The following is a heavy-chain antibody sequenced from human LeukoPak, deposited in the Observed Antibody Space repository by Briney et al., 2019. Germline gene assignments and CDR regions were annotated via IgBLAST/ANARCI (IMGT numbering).Heavy chain of an antibody. CDR1: GYSISSGYY. J-gene: IGHJ4*02. V-gene: IGHV4-38-2*02. D-gene: IGHD3-3*01. Sequence: SETLSLTCTVSGYSISSGYYWGWIRQPPGKGLEWIGSIYHSGSTYYNPSLKSRVTISVDTSKNQFSLKLSSVTAADTAVYYCARGELRSAYFDYWGQGTLVTVSS. CDR3: ARGELRSAYFDY. CDR2: IYHSGST.